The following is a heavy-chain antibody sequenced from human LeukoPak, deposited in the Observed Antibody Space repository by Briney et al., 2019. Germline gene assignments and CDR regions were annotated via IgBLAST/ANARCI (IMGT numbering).Heavy chain of an antibody. CDR2: ISYDGSNK. V-gene: IGHV3-30*18. CDR3: AKDRRGFYFDY. CDR1: GFTFSSYG. J-gene: IGHJ4*02. Sequence: GGSLRLSCAASGFTFSSYGMHWVRQAPGKGLEWVAVISYDGSNKYYADSVKGRFTISRDNSKNTLYLQMNSLRAEDTAVYYCAKDRRGFYFDYWGQGTLVTVSS.